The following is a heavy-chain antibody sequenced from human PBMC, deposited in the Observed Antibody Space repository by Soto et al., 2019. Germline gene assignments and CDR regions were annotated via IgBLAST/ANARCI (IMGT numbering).Heavy chain of an antibody. CDR2: IKSKADGGTT. V-gene: IGHV3-15*01. CDR1: GFTFTKAW. D-gene: IGHD2-2*01. CDR3: TTDGGLVEVRAVGY. J-gene: IGHJ4*02. Sequence: EVQLVESGGVLVKPGGSLTLSCAVSGFTFTKAWMTWVRQVPGKGLEWVSRIKSKADGGTTDYAAPVKGRFSISRDDSKNMVYLQMSSLKSEGTALYYCTTDGGLVEVRAVGYWGQGTLVTVSS.